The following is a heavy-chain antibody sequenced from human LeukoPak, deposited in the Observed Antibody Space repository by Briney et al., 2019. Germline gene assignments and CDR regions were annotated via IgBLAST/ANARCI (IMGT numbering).Heavy chain of an antibody. J-gene: IGHJ4*02. CDR2: IYSSGST. CDR3: ARVIRTTGYYSNPKSGSFDF. Sequence: PSETLSLTCAVSGGSISSSHHYWGWIRQPPGKGLEWIGSIYSSGSTYYNPSLRTRVTISVDTPKNQFSLKLSTVTAADTAVYYGARVIRTTGYYSNPKSGSFDFWGQGTLVTASS. V-gene: IGHV4-39*01. CDR1: GGSISSSHHY. D-gene: IGHD3-9*01.